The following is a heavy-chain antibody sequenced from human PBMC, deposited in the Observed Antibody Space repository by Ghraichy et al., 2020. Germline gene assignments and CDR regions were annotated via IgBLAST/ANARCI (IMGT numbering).Heavy chain of an antibody. J-gene: IGHJ4*02. Sequence: GSLRLSCAVYGGSFSGYYWSWIRQPPGKGLEWIGEINHSGSTNYNPSLKSRVTISVDTSKNPFSLKLSSVTAAGTAVYYCARGEAAAGNRYWGQGTLVTVSS. V-gene: IGHV4-34*01. D-gene: IGHD6-13*01. CDR2: INHSGST. CDR3: ARGEAAAGNRY. CDR1: GGSFSGYY.